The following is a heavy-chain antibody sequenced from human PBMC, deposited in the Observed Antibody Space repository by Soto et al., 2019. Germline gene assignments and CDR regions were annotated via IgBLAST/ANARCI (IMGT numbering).Heavy chain of an antibody. CDR3: EKGRRAGGKYGFYSDF. CDR1: GFTFSSYG. Sequence: EVQLLESGGGLVQPGGSLRLSCAASGFTFSSYGMTWVRQAPGKGLEWVSFSSATGAGTYYADSVKGQFTISSDNSNNTLYLQMTGLRAHETAVYYWEKGRRAGGKYGFYSDFWGQGALVIVSS. V-gene: IGHV3-23*01. CDR2: SSATGAGT. D-gene: IGHD2-21*01. J-gene: IGHJ4*02.